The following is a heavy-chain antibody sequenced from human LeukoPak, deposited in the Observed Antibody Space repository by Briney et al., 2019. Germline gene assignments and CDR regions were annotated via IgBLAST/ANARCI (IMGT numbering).Heavy chain of an antibody. CDR3: AKDFEYFDWLCDFDY. Sequence: PGGSLRLSCAASGFTFSSYGMYWVRDAPGKGLEWVAFIRYDGSNKYYAESVKGRFTIPRDNSQNTLYLQMNRLRAEDTAVYYCAKDFEYFDWLCDFDYWGQGTLVTVSS. CDR2: IRYDGSNK. CDR1: GFTFSSYG. D-gene: IGHD3-9*01. J-gene: IGHJ4*02. V-gene: IGHV3-30*02.